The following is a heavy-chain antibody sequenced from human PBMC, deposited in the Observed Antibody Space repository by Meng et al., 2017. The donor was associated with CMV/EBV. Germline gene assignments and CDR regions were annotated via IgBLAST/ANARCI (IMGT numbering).Heavy chain of an antibody. V-gene: IGHV3-21*01. J-gene: IGHJ4*02. Sequence: GGSLRLSCADSGFTFSSYSMNWVRQAPGKGLEWVSSISSSSSYIYYADSVKGRFTISRDNAKNSLYLQMNSLRAEDTAVYYCARSFVVASYYFDYWGQGTLVTVSS. CDR1: GFTFSSYS. CDR3: ARSFVVASYYFDY. CDR2: ISSSSSYI. D-gene: IGHD2-2*01.